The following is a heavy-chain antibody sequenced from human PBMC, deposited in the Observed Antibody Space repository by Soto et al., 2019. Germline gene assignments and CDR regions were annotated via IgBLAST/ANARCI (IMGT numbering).Heavy chain of an antibody. CDR3: AKNWDTTFSSSSH. J-gene: IGHJ4*02. V-gene: IGHV3-23*01. Sequence: PGGSLRLSCAACGVTFTISVMAGVFQAPGKGLEWVSAISGSGGSTYYADSVKGRFTISRDNSKNTLFLQMNSLRAEDTAVYYCAKNWDTTFSSSSHWGQGTLVTVSS. CDR2: ISGSGGST. D-gene: IGHD6-6*01. CDR1: GVTFTISV.